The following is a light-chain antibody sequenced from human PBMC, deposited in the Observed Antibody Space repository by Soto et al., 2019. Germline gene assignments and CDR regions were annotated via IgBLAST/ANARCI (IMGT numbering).Light chain of an antibody. CDR3: AAWDDHLSVV. V-gene: IGLV1-47*02. Sequence: QSVVTQPPSASGTPGQRVTISCSGSSSNIGSNPVYWYQQFPGMAPKLLIYGNNQRPSGVSDRFSVSKSGTSASLAISGLRSADEADYYCAAWDDHLSVVFGGGTKVTVL. CDR2: GNN. J-gene: IGLJ2*01. CDR1: SSNIGSNP.